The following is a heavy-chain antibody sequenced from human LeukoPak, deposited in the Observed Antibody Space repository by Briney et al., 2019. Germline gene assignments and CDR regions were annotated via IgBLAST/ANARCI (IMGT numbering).Heavy chain of an antibody. Sequence: SETLSLTCTVSGGSISTYYWSWIRQPPGKGLEWIGYIYYRGSTKYNPSLKSRVTISVDTSKNQFSLRLSSVTAPDTPLYYCASLTVGYDNCFVPWGQGNPVTVSS. CDR2: IYYRGST. CDR3: ASLTVGYDNCFVP. D-gene: IGHD5-12*01. CDR1: GGSISTYY. V-gene: IGHV4-59*01. J-gene: IGHJ5*02.